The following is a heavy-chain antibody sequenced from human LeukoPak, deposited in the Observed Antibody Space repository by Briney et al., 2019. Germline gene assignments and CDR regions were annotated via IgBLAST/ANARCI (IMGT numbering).Heavy chain of an antibody. V-gene: IGHV4-39*07. CDR2: IYYSGTT. Sequence: PSETLSLTCSVSGGSISSSSYRWGWIRQPPGKGLEWIGSIYYSGTTYYNPSLKSRVTISVDTSKDQSSLRLSAVTAADTAADYCARSRGTSGPADSWGQGTLVTVSS. CDR3: ARSRGTSGPADS. CDR1: GGSISSSSYR. D-gene: IGHD2-8*01. J-gene: IGHJ4*02.